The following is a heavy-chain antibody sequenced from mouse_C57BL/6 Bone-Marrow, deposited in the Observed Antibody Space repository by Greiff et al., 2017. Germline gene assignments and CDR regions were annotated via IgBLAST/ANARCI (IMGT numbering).Heavy chain of an antibody. CDR1: GYTFTDYN. CDR3: ARVGDVGVMFDY. D-gene: IGHD1-1*02. J-gene: IGHJ2*01. V-gene: IGHV1-18*01. Sequence: VQLQQSGPELVKPGASVKIPCKASGYTFTDYNMDWVKQSHGKSLEWIGDINPNNGGTIYNQKFKGKATLTVDKSSITAYMELRSLTSEDTAVYYCARVGDVGVMFDYWGQGTTLTVSS. CDR2: INPNNGGT.